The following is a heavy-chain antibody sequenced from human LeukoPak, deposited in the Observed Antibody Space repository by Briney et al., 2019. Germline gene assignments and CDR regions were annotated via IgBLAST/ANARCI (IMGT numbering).Heavy chain of an antibody. V-gene: IGHV4-34*01. J-gene: IGHJ4*02. Sequence: PSETLSLTCAVYGGSFSGYYWIWIRQPPGKGLEWIGEINHSGSTNYNPSLKSRVAISVDTSKNQFSLKLSSVTAADTAVYYCAIGRGDGLGYCSGGSCYDYFDYWGQGTLVTVSS. CDR2: INHSGST. CDR1: GGSFSGYY. D-gene: IGHD2-15*01. CDR3: AIGRGDGLGYCSGGSCYDYFDY.